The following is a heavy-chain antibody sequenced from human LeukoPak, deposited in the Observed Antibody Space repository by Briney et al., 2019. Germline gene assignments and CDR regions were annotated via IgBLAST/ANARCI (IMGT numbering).Heavy chain of an antibody. J-gene: IGHJ6*03. CDR1: GFTFSSYW. V-gene: IGHV3-7*01. CDR2: IKQDGSEK. D-gene: IGHD1-26*01. Sequence: GGSLRLSCAASGFTFSSYWMSWVRPAPGKGLEWVANIKQDGSEKYYVDTVKGRFTISRDNAKNSLYLQMNSLRAEDTAVYYCARGDSGSYKQLRYYYYMDVWGKGTTVTVSS. CDR3: ARGDSGSYKQLRYYYYMDV.